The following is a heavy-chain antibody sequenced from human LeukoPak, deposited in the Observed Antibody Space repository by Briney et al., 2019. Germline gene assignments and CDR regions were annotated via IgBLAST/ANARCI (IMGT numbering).Heavy chain of an antibody. Sequence: ASVKVSCKAFGYIFTTYGISWVRQAPGQGLEWMGWISVYNGNTNYAQKLQGRVTMTTDTSTSTAYMELRGLRSEDTAVYYCARGHDYVWGSYRPSILFDYWGQGTLVTVSS. CDR2: ISVYNGNT. D-gene: IGHD3-16*02. V-gene: IGHV1-18*01. J-gene: IGHJ4*02. CDR1: GYIFTTYG. CDR3: ARGHDYVWGSYRPSILFDY.